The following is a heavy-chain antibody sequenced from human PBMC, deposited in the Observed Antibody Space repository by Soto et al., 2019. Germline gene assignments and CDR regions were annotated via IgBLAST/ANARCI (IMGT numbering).Heavy chain of an antibody. D-gene: IGHD6-6*01. V-gene: IGHV1-69*01. CDR2: SLPIFGTA. CDR3: VGGGVYHRSSYCDGIDV. Sequence: QVQLVQSGAEVKKPGSSVKVSCKASGGTFSTYSISWVRQAPGQGLEWMGGSLPIFGTAHYAQNFEGRVKITADESTSTAYMEVSRLMSDDTAVYYGVGGGVYHRSSYCDGIDVWGQGTTVTVSS. J-gene: IGHJ6*02. CDR1: GGTFSTYS.